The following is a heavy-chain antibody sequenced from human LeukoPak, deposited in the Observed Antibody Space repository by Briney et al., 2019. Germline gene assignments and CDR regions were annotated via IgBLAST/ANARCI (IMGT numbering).Heavy chain of an antibody. V-gene: IGHV3-30-3*01. Sequence: GGSLRLSCAASGFTFSRYWMSWVRQAPGKGLEWVAVISYDGSNKYYADSVKGRFTISRDNSKNTLYLQMNSLRAEDTAVYYCAREYCSTTNCPPSGFDYWGQGTLVTVSS. CDR1: GFTFSRYW. D-gene: IGHD2-2*01. J-gene: IGHJ4*02. CDR2: ISYDGSNK. CDR3: AREYCSTTNCPPSGFDY.